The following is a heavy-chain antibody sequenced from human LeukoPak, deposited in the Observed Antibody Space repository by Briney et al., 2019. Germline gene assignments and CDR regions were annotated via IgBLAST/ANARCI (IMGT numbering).Heavy chain of an antibody. V-gene: IGHV3-30*02. CDR1: GFTFSSYA. CDR3: AKVRPPSSGWSPGDLDY. J-gene: IGHJ4*02. CDR2: IRYDGSNK. D-gene: IGHD6-19*01. Sequence: GGSLRLSCAASGFTFSSYAMHWVRQAPGKGLEWVAFIRYDGSNKYYADSVKGRFTISRDNSKNTLYLQMNSLRAEDTAVYYCAKVRPPSSGWSPGDLDYWGQGTLVTVSS.